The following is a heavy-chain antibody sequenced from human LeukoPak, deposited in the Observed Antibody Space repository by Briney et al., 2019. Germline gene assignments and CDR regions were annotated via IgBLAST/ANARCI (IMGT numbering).Heavy chain of an antibody. V-gene: IGHV5-51*01. CDR2: IYPGDSDT. Sequence: GEPLKISYMGSGYSFSSYWIGWVRPMPGKGLEWTGIIYPGDSDTRYRPSFQGQVTISADKSISTAYLQWSSLKASDTAMYYCARQERGGNGRRDFDLWGRGTLVTVSS. J-gene: IGHJ2*01. D-gene: IGHD4-23*01. CDR3: ARQERGGNGRRDFDL. CDR1: GYSFSSYW.